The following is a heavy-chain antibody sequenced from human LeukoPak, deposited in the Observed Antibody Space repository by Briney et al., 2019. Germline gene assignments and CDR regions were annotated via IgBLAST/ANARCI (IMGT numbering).Heavy chain of an antibody. Sequence: PSQTLSLTRTVSGGSIRSGAYYWTWIRQHPGKGLEWIGYIYYSGTTYYNPSLKSRVTMSVDTSKNQFSLKLSSVTAADTAIYYCTREAPTPNWLDPWGQGTLVTVSS. J-gene: IGHJ5*02. V-gene: IGHV4-31*03. CDR1: GGSIRSGAYY. CDR2: IYYSGTT. CDR3: TREAPTPNWLDP.